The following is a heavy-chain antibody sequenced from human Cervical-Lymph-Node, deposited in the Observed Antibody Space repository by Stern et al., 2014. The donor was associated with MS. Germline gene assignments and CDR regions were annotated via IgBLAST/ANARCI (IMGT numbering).Heavy chain of an antibody. J-gene: IGHJ4*02. D-gene: IGHD3-22*01. CDR3: ARDLYDSSGYYY. CDR2: IIPIFGTA. V-gene: IGHV1-69*01. CDR1: GGTFSRYA. Sequence: QVQLVESGADVKKPGSSVKVSCKASGGTFSRYAIRWVRQAPGQGLEWMGGIIPIFGTANYAQKFQGRVTITADESTSTAYMELSSLRSEDTAVYYCARDLYDSSGYYYWGQGTLVTVSS.